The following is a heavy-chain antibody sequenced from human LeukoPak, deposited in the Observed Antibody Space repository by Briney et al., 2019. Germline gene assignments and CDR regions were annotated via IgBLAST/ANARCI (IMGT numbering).Heavy chain of an antibody. CDR2: IKQDGSDK. Sequence: PGGSLRLSCAASGFTFNNYWMTWVRQAPGKGLEWVANIKQDGSDKYYVDSVKGRFTISRDNAKNSLYLQMNSLRAEDTAVYYCALHSYCTNGVCYTGWFDPWGQGTLVTVSS. CDR1: GFTFNNYW. J-gene: IGHJ5*02. D-gene: IGHD2-8*01. V-gene: IGHV3-7*02. CDR3: ALHSYCTNGVCYTGWFDP.